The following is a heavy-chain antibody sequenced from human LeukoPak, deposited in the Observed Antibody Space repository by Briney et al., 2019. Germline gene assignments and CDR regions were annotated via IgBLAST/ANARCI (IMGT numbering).Heavy chain of an antibody. J-gene: IGHJ5*02. Sequence: PGGSLRLSCAASGFTFSRHTMTWVRQAPGKGLEWVSCIGESGETTYYADSVKGRFTISRDNSKNTLHLQLNSLRAEDAAVYYCAKSSPPPLRSWGQGTLVTVSS. CDR3: AKSSPPPLRS. CDR1: GFTFSRHT. CDR2: IGESGETT. V-gene: IGHV3-23*01.